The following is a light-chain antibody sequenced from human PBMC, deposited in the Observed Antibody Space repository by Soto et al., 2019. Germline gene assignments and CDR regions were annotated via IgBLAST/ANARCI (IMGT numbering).Light chain of an antibody. V-gene: IGKV1-39*01. J-gene: IGKJ4*01. Sequence: DMEMTQSPSSLSASVGDRVTITCRASQSISNYLNWYQHKPGKVPKLLIYAASSLQSGVPTRFSGSGSGKVFTLTINSLQPEDFATYYCQQSYGTPLTFGGGTKIEIK. CDR1: QSISNY. CDR3: QQSYGTPLT. CDR2: AAS.